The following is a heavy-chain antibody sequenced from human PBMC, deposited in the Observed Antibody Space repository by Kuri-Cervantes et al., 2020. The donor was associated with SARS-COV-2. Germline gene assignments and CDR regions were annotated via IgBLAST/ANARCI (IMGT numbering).Heavy chain of an antibody. CDR3: ARGFLGATISGPGFDP. D-gene: IGHD1-26*01. V-gene: IGHV3-21*01. Sequence: GGSLRLSCVGTGFTFSGYTMNWVRQAPGKALQWVSSISGSGSYIYYADSVKGRFTVSRDSAKNSLYLQMNNLRGEDTAVYYCARGFLGATISGPGFDPWGQGTLVTVSS. CDR2: ISGSGSYI. J-gene: IGHJ5*02. CDR1: GFTFSGYT.